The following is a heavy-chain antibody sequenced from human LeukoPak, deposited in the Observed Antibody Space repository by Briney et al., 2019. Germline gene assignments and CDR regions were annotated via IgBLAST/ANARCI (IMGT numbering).Heavy chain of an antibody. V-gene: IGHV3-53*04. CDR3: ARGRTNPFDY. CDR2: IYSGGST. CDR1: GFTVSTNY. D-gene: IGHD1-14*01. J-gene: IGHJ4*02. Sequence: GGSLRLSCAASGFTVSTNYMSWVRQAPGKGLEWVSVIYSGGSTYCADSVKGRFTISRHNSENTLYLQMNSLRAEDTAVYYCARGRTNPFDYWGQGTLVTVSS.